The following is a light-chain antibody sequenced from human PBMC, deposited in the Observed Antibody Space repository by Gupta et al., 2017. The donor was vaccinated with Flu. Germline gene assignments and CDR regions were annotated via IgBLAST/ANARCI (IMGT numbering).Light chain of an antibody. V-gene: IGKV4-1*01. CDR1: QNGLYSSNDKNY. CDR3: QQYYSIPHT. CDR2: WAS. J-gene: IGKJ2*01. Sequence: SLGERATVNCMSSQNGLYSSNDKNYLAWYQQKPGQPPKLLLYWASTRESGVPERFSGSGSGTDFTLTISSLQAEDVAVYYCQQYYSIPHTFGQGTKLEIK.